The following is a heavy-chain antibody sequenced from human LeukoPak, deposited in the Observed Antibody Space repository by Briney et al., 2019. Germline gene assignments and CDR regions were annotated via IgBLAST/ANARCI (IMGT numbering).Heavy chain of an antibody. CDR2: IYYSGST. CDR3: ARASLGEYYYYYMDV. Sequence: SETLSLTCTGSGGSISSYYWSWIRQPPGKGLEWIGYIYYSGSTNYNPSLKSRVTISVDMSKNQFSLKLSSVTAADTAVYYCARASLGEYYYYYMDVWGKGTTVTVSS. CDR1: GGSISSYY. D-gene: IGHD3-10*01. V-gene: IGHV4-59*01. J-gene: IGHJ6*03.